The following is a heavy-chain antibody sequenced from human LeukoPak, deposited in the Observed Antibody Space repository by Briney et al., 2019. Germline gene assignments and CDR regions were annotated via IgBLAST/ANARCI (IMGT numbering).Heavy chain of an antibody. CDR2: IYPGDSDT. V-gene: IGHV5-51*01. J-gene: IGHJ3*02. CDR1: GYSFTSYW. Sequence: GESLKISCKASGYSFTSYWIAWVRQMPGKGLEWMGIIYPGDSDTKYSPSFQGQVTISADKSITTAYLQWSSLKASDTAMYYCASSRIVGATDAFDIWGQGTMVTVSS. CDR3: ASSRIVGATDAFDI. D-gene: IGHD1-26*01.